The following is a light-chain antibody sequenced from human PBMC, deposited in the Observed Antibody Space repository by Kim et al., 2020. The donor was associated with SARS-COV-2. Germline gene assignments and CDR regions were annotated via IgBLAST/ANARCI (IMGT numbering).Light chain of an antibody. V-gene: IGKV1-5*03. CDR2: EAS. Sequence: DIQMTQSPSTLSASVGDRVTITCRASESINSWLAWYQQRPGKAPKFLIYEASSLESGVPSSISGSGSGTETTLTINSLRPDDFATCSCQHHETKTFGQGTKVDIK. J-gene: IGKJ1*01. CDR1: ESINSW. CDR3: QHHETKT.